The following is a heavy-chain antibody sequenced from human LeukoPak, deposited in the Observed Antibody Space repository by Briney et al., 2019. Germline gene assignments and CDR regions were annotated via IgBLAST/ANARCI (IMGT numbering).Heavy chain of an antibody. CDR3: ARGGNCSSTSCYTRTDY. CDR2: INHSGST. Sequence: SETLSLTCAVYGGSFSGYYWSWTRQPPGKGLEWIGEINHSGSTNYNPSLKSRVTISVDTSKNQFSLKLSSVTAADTAVYYCARGGNCSSTSCYTRTDYWGQGTLVTVSS. J-gene: IGHJ4*02. D-gene: IGHD2-2*02. V-gene: IGHV4-34*01. CDR1: GGSFSGYY.